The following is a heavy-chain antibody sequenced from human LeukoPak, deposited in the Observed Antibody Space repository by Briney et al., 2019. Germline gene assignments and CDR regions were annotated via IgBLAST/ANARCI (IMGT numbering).Heavy chain of an antibody. CDR2: MNPNSGNT. J-gene: IGHJ5*02. D-gene: IGHD3-22*01. CDR1: GYTFTSYD. CDR3: ASSINYYDSSGYYSGGFDP. V-gene: IGHV1-8*01. Sequence: GASVKVSCKASGYTFTSYDINWVRQATGQGLEWMGWMNPNSGNTGYAQKFQGRVTMTRNTSISTAYMELSSLRSEDTAVYYCASSINYYDSSGYYSGGFDPWGQGTLVTVSS.